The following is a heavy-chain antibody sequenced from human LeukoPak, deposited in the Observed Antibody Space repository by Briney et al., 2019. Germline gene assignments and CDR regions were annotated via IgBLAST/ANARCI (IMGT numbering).Heavy chain of an antibody. CDR3: ARTPRIAAAGCYFDY. CDR2: IIPIFGTA. V-gene: IGHV1-69*13. Sequence: SVKVSCKASGGTFSSYAISWVRQAPGQGLEWMGGIIPIFGTANYAQKFQGRVTITADESTSTAYMELSSLRSEDTAVYYCARTPRIAAAGCYFDYWGQGTLVTVSS. CDR1: GGTFSSYA. D-gene: IGHD6-13*01. J-gene: IGHJ4*02.